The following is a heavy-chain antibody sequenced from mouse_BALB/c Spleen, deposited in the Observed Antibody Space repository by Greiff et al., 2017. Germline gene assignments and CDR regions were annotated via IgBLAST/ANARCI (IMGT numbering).Heavy chain of an antibody. CDR3: ARGDYYGSSDY. CDR2: ISSGGST. D-gene: IGHD1-1*01. V-gene: IGHV5-6-5*01. J-gene: IGHJ2*01. CDR1: GFTFSSYA. Sequence: EVKLMESGGGLVKPGGSLKLSCAASGFTFSSYAMSWVRQTPEKRLEWVASISSGGSTYYPESVKGRFTISRDNARNILYLQMSSLRSEDTAMYYCARGDYYGSSDYWGQGTTLTVSS.